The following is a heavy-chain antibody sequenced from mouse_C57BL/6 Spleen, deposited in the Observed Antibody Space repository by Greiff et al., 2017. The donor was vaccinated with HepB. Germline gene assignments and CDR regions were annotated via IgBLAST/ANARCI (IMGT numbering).Heavy chain of an antibody. CDR3: ARGDYYGLYYDAMDY. V-gene: IGHV5-17*01. D-gene: IGHD1-1*01. Sequence: EVHLVESGGGLVKPGGSLKLSCAASGFTFSDYGMHWVRQAPEKGLEWVAYISSGSSTIYYADTVKGRFTISRDNAKNTLFLQMTSLRSEDTAMYYCARGDYYGLYYDAMDYWGQGTSVTVSS. J-gene: IGHJ4*01. CDR2: ISSGSSTI. CDR1: GFTFSDYG.